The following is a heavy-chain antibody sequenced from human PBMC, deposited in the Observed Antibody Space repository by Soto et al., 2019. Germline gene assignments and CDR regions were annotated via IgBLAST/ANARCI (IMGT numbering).Heavy chain of an antibody. J-gene: IGHJ6*02. CDR1: GFTFSSYW. D-gene: IGHD3-3*01. CDR2: IKQDGSEK. CDR3: ARDVGSYDFYYGMDV. V-gene: IGHV3-7*01. Sequence: GGSLRLSCAASGFTFSSYWMSWVRQAPGKGLEWVANIKQDGSEKYYVDSVKGRFTISRDNAKNSLYLQMNSLRAEDTAVYYCARDVGSYDFYYGMDVWGQGPTVTVSS.